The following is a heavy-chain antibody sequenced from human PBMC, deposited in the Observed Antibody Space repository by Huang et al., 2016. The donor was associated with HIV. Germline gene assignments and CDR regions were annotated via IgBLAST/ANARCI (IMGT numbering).Heavy chain of an antibody. J-gene: IGHJ3*02. D-gene: IGHD3-10*01. Sequence: EVQLLESGGGLVQPGGSLRLSCAASGFTFSSYAMSWVRQAPGKGLEWGSAISGSGGSTYYADSVKGRFTISRDNSKNTLYLQMNSLRAEDTAVYYCAKLHFRGVMWLGAFDIWGQGTMVTVSS. CDR2: ISGSGGST. V-gene: IGHV3-23*01. CDR1: GFTFSSYA. CDR3: AKLHFRGVMWLGAFDI.